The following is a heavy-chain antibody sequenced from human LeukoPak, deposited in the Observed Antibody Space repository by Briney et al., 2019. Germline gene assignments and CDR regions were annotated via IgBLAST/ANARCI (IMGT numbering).Heavy chain of an antibody. Sequence: ASVKVSCKASGYTFTSYGISWVRQAPGQGLEWMGWISAYNGNTNYAQKLQGRVTMTTDTSTSTAYMELRSLRSDDTAVYYCARDREVFGSSWTVKLDYWGQGTLVTVSS. J-gene: IGHJ4*02. CDR3: ARDREVFGSSWTVKLDY. V-gene: IGHV1-18*01. CDR2: ISAYNGNT. D-gene: IGHD6-13*01. CDR1: GYTFTSYG.